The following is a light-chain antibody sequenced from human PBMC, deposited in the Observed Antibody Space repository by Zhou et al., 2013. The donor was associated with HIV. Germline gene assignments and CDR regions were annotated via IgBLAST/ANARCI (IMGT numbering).Light chain of an antibody. V-gene: IGKV3-20*01. CDR2: GAS. CDR3: QQYKTYSYT. CDR1: LNISNGH. Sequence: EIVLTQSPGTLSLSPGERATLSCRSSLNISNGHLAWYQQKDGQAPRLLIYGASSRATGIPDRFSGSGSGTDFTLTISSLQPDDFATYYCQQYKTYSYTFGQGTKLEI. J-gene: IGKJ2*01.